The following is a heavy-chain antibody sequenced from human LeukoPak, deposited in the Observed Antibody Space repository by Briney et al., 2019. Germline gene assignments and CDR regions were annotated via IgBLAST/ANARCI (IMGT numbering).Heavy chain of an antibody. Sequence: PSETLSLTCTVSGGSISSYYWSWIRQPPGKGLEWIGYIYYSGSTNYNPSLKSRVTISVDTSKNQFSLKLSSVTAADTAVYYCAGSDSSGYKAYYYGMDVWGQGTTVTVSS. CDR3: AGSDSSGYKAYYYGMDV. CDR2: IYYSGST. V-gene: IGHV4-59*01. D-gene: IGHD3-22*01. J-gene: IGHJ6*02. CDR1: GGSISSYY.